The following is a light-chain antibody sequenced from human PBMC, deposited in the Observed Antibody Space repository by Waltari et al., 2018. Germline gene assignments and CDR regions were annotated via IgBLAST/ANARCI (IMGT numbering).Light chain of an antibody. CDR2: DAS. J-gene: IGKJ4*01. CDR3: QQRNIWPLT. Sequence: EIVLIQSPAILSLSPGETATLSCRASQNVDRHLGWYQQKPGLAPRLLIYDASNRATGVPARFSGSGFATDFTLTISSLEPEDFAVYYCQQRNIWPLTFGGGTKVEI. CDR1: QNVDRH. V-gene: IGKV3-11*01.